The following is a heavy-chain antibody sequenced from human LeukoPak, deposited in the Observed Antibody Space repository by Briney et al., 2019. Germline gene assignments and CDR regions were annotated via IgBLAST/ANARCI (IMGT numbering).Heavy chain of an antibody. J-gene: IGHJ2*01. CDR3: ARLRSTYWYFDL. V-gene: IGHV1-2*02. Sequence: ASVKVSCKASGYTFTNYYMHWVRQAPGQGLEWMGWIDPNSGGTNYAQKFQGRVTMTRDTSISTAYMELSRLRSDDTAVYFCARLRSTYWYFDLWGRGTLVTVSS. CDR2: IDPNSGGT. CDR1: GYTFTNYY. D-gene: IGHD1-26*01.